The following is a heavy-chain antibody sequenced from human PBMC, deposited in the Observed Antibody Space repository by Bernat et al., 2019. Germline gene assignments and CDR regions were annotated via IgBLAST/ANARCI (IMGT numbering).Heavy chain of an antibody. CDR1: GFTFSSYE. CDR3: AKPIPGGRELGAFDT. V-gene: IGHV3-30*02. J-gene: IGHJ3*02. D-gene: IGHD1-7*01. CDR2: IRYDGSNK. Sequence: VQLVESGGGLVQPGGSLRLSCAASGFTFSSYEMNWVRQAPGKGLEWVAYIRYDGSNKYYADYVKGRFTISRDNSKNTLFLQMNSLTTDDTAVYYCAKPIPGGRELGAFDTWGQGTMVTVSS.